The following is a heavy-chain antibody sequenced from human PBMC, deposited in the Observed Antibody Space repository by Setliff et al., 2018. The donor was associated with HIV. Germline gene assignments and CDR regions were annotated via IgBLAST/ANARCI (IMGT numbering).Heavy chain of an antibody. CDR3: AREVWSEDDN. D-gene: IGHD3-10*01. Sequence: PGGSLRLSCVASGFTFRSYWMSWVRPAPGKRPEWVANIKDDGRDKFYLDSVKGQFTISRDNAKNSLYLQMNSLRAEDAAVYYCAREVWSEDDNWGQGTLVTVSS. CDR1: GFTFRSYW. V-gene: IGHV3-7*05. CDR2: IKDDGRDK. J-gene: IGHJ4*02.